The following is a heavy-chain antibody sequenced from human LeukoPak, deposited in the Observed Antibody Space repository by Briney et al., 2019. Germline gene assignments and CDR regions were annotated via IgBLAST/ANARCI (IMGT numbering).Heavy chain of an antibody. CDR1: GYSFTSDW. D-gene: IGHD5-24*01. CDR3: ARQDGRALYYFDY. Sequence: GESLKISCKGSGYSFTSDWIGGGRQMPAKGLEWRGIIYPGDSDTRYSPSFQGQVTISADKSISTAYLQWSSLKASDTAMYYCARQDGRALYYFDYWGQGALVTVSS. J-gene: IGHJ4*02. V-gene: IGHV5-51*01. CDR2: IYPGDSDT.